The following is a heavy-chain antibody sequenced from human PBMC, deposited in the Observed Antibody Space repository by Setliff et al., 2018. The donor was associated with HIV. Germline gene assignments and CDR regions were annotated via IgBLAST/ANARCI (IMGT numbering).Heavy chain of an antibody. V-gene: IGHV5-51*01. CDR1: GYYFPNSW. D-gene: IGHD3-16*02. CDR3: AKSSGSYPLGFDP. J-gene: IGHJ5*02. CDR2: IYPGDSDT. Sequence: GESLKISCKGFGYYFPNSWIVWVRQMPGKGPEWMGVIYPGDSDTMYSPVFEGQVTISVDTSINTAYLQWNSLKASDSGVYYCAKSSGSYPLGFDPWGQGTLVTVSS.